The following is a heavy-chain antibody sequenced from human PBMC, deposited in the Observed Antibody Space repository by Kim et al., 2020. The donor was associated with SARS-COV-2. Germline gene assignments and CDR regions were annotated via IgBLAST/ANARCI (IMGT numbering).Heavy chain of an antibody. D-gene: IGHD3-22*01. V-gene: IGHV1-24*01. J-gene: IGHJ6*02. Sequence: ASVKDSCKVSGYTLTELSMHWLRQAPGKGLEWMGGFDPEDGETINAQKFQGRVTMTEDTSTDTAYMELSSLRSEDTAVYYCATGDYYYDSSGTFYYYYGMDVWGQGTTVTVSS. CDR2: FDPEDGET. CDR1: GYTLTELS. CDR3: ATGDYYYDSSGTFYYYYGMDV.